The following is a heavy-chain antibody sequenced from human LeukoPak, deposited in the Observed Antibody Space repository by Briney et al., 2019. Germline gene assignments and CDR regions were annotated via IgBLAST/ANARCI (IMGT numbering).Heavy chain of an antibody. Sequence: PGGSLRLSCVASGFTFSRYGMPWVRQAPGKGLEWVAFIRYDGSNKYYADSVKGRFTFSRDNSKNTLYLQMNSLRAEDTAVYYCAKVSSSWDNDAFDIWGQGTMVTVSS. J-gene: IGHJ3*02. CDR2: IRYDGSNK. V-gene: IGHV3-30*02. D-gene: IGHD6-13*01. CDR3: AKVSSSWDNDAFDI. CDR1: GFTFSRYG.